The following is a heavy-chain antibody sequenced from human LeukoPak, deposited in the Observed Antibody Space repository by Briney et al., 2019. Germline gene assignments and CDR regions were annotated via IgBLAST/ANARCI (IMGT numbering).Heavy chain of an antibody. CDR2: IDPSDSYT. J-gene: IGHJ4*02. D-gene: IGHD2-2*01. CDR3: AISSTSPLSY. CDR1: GYSFTSYW. V-gene: IGHV5-10-1*01. Sequence: GESLKISCKGSGYSFTSYWISWMRQMPGKGLEWMGRIDPSDSYTNYSPSFQGHVTISADKSISTAYLQWSSLKASDTAMYYCAISSTSPLSYWGQGTLVTVSS.